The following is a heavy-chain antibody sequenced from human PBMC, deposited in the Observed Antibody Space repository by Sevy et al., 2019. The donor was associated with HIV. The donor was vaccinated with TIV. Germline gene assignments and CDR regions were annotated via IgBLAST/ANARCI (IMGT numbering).Heavy chain of an antibody. V-gene: IGHV3-23*01. D-gene: IGHD3-16*01. CDR3: AKDLGSPRPYYYYGMDV. Sequence: GGSLRLSCAASGFTFSSYVMSWVRQAPGKGLEWVSAISGSGGSTYYADSVKGRFTISRDNSKNTLYLQMNSLRAEDTAVYYCAKDLGSPRPYYYYGMDVWGQGTTVTVSS. CDR2: ISGSGGST. CDR1: GFTFSSYV. J-gene: IGHJ6*02.